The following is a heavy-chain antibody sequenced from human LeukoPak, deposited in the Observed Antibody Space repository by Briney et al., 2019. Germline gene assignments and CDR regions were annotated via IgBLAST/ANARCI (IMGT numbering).Heavy chain of an antibody. Sequence: ASVKVSCKASGYAFTNYAIQWVRQAPGQRLEWMGWVNAGNSHTRYSPKFQGRVTIARDTSASTAYMELSSLRSEDTAVYYCARVVAAAGIHFDYWGQGTLVTVSS. D-gene: IGHD6-13*01. V-gene: IGHV1-3*01. CDR1: GYAFTNYA. CDR2: VNAGNSHT. CDR3: ARVVAAAGIHFDY. J-gene: IGHJ4*02.